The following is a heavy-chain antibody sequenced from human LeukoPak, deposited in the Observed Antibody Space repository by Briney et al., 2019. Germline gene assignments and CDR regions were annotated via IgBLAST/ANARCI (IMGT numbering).Heavy chain of an antibody. Sequence: ASVKVSCKASGYTFTSYDINWVRQATGQGLEWMGWMNPISGNTGHAQKFQGRVTMTRDTSISTAYMELSSLRSEDTAVYYCARGPPIRGYRYGYDTGYYYSYSMDVWGKGTTVTISS. J-gene: IGHJ6*03. CDR2: MNPISGNT. CDR1: GYTFTSYD. V-gene: IGHV1-8*01. CDR3: ARGPPIRGYRYGYDTGYYYSYSMDV. D-gene: IGHD5-18*01.